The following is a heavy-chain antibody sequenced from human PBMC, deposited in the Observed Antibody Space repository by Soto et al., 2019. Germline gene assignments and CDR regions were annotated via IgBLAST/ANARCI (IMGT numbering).Heavy chain of an antibody. CDR2: IWYDGSKK. J-gene: IGHJ4*02. CDR3: ARDPGYSNYAFDY. V-gene: IGHV3-33*01. Sequence: GGSLRLSCVASGFTFSSHAMHWVRQAPGKGLEWVAVIWYDGSKKYYADSVKGRFTVARDDSKNTLYLQMNSLRVEDTAVYYCARDPGYSNYAFDYWGQGTMVTVYS. D-gene: IGHD5-12*01. CDR1: GFTFSSHA.